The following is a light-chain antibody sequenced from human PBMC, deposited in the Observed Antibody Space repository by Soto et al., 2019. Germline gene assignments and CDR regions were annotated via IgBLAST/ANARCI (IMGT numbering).Light chain of an antibody. CDR2: GYN. CDR1: SSNIGAGYD. CDR3: QSYDSSLSAWV. V-gene: IGLV1-40*01. Sequence: QSVLTQPPSVSGAPGQRVTISCTGSSSNIGAGYDVHWYQQLPGTAPKLLVYGYNNRPSGVPDRFSVSKSGASASLTITGLHNEDEAEYYCQSYDSSLSAWVFGGGTKVTVL. J-gene: IGLJ2*01.